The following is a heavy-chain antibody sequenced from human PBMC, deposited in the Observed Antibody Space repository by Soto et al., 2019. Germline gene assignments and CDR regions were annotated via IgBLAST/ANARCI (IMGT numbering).Heavy chain of an antibody. D-gene: IGHD3-10*01. CDR3: AKDMYPGGSGRRRYYFDY. V-gene: IGHV3-43*01. CDR1: GFTFDDYT. CDR2: ISWDGGST. Sequence: EVQLVESGGVVVQPGGSLRLSCAASGFTFDDYTMHWVRQAPGKGLEWVSLISWDGGSTYYADSVKGRFTISRDNSKNSLYLQMNSLRTEDTALYYCAKDMYPGGSGRRRYYFDYWGQGNLVTVSS. J-gene: IGHJ4*02.